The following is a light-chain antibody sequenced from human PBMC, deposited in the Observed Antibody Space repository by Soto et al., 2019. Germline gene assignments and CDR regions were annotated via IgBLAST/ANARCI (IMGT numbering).Light chain of an antibody. CDR1: QDISNY. Sequence: DIQMTQSPSSLSASVGDRVTITCQASQDISNYLNWYQQKPGKAPKLLIYDASNLETGVPSRFSVSGSGTEFTFTISSLRPEDIATDYCQQYDNLLLLTFGGGTKVEIK. J-gene: IGKJ4*01. CDR2: DAS. V-gene: IGKV1-33*01. CDR3: QQYDNLLLLT.